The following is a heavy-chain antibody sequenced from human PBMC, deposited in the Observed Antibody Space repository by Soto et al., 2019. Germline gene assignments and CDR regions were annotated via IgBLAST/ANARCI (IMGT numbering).Heavy chain of an antibody. CDR2: ISYDGSNK. D-gene: IGHD4-17*01. J-gene: IGHJ4*02. CDR3: ATGSHDY. Sequence: VGSLRLSCAASGFTFSSYAMHWVRQAPGKGLEWVAVISYDGSNKYYADSVKGRFTISRDNSKNTLYLQMNSLRAEDTAVYYCATGSHDYWGQRTLVTVS. CDR1: GFTFSSYA. V-gene: IGHV3-30-3*01.